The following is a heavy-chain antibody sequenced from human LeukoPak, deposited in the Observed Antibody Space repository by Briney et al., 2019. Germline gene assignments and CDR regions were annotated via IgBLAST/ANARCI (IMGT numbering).Heavy chain of an antibody. Sequence: GGPLRLSCAASGFTFSDYYMSWIRQAPGKGLEWVSYISSSGSTIYYADSVKGRFTISRDNAKNSLYLQMNSLRAEDTAVYYCARVYGDYVDAFDIWGQGTMVTVSS. CDR2: ISSSGSTI. CDR1: GFTFSDYY. CDR3: ARVYGDYVDAFDI. V-gene: IGHV3-11*04. J-gene: IGHJ3*02. D-gene: IGHD4-17*01.